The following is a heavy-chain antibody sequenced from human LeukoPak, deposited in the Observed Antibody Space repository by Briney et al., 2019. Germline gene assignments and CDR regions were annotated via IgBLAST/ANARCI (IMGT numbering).Heavy chain of an antibody. D-gene: IGHD3-22*01. J-gene: IGHJ6*03. CDR2: IRYSGST. CDR3: ARGFYYDNYTDV. Sequence: SETLSLTCTVSGASITSGNYYWSWIRQHPGKGLEWIGYIRYSGSTYHNPSLKSRLAISVDTSRNQFSLDLSSVTAADTAVYHCARGFYYDNYTDVWGNGTTVTVSS. CDR1: GASITSGNYY. V-gene: IGHV4-31*03.